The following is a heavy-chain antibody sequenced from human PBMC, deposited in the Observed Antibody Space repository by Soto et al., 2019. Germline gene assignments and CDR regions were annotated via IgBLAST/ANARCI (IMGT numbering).Heavy chain of an antibody. CDR2: INQDGREK. J-gene: IGHJ4*02. Sequence: EVQLVDSGGGLVQPGESLRLSCVASRFAFSNYWMSWVRQAPGKGLEWVANINQDGREKYYVDSVEGRFTISRDNAKNPLYLQMNSLRAEDTAVYYCVTGGYYYGYWGQGTLVTVSS. V-gene: IGHV3-7*04. D-gene: IGHD3-22*01. CDR3: VTGGYYYGY. CDR1: RFAFSNYW.